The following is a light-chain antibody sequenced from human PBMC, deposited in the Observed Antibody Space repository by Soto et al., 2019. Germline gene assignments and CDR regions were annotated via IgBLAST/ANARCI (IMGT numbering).Light chain of an antibody. CDR3: QQYGSSPMT. CDR1: QSVSSY. CDR2: DAS. J-gene: IGKJ5*01. Sequence: EIVLTQSPATLSLSPGERATLSYRASQSVSSYLAWYQQKPGQAPRLLIYDASNRATGIPARFSGSGSGIEFTLTISSLQAEDVAVYYCQQYGSSPMTFGQGARLEI. V-gene: IGKV3-11*01.